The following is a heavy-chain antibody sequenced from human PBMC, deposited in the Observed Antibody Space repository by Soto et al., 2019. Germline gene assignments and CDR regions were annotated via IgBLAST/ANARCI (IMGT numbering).Heavy chain of an antibody. V-gene: IGHV4-39*01. D-gene: IGHD2-2*01. CDR1: GGSISDDTYY. Sequence: QLQLQESGPGLVKPSETLSLTCTVTGGSISDDTYYWGWIRQPPGKGLEWIGSIYYSGTSSYNPSLKSRVTMSGNTSKKQMSLRLSSVTAADTAVYYCSRLHCDSPNCVPLDPWGQGTLVTVSS. CDR2: IYYSGTS. J-gene: IGHJ5*02. CDR3: SRLHCDSPNCVPLDP.